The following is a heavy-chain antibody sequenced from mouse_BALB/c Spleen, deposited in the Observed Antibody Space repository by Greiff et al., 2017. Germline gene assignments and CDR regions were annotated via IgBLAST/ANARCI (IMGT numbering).Heavy chain of an antibody. V-gene: IGHV3-2*02. CDR1: GYSITSDYA. CDR2: ISYSGST. Sequence: VQLKQSGPGLVKPSQSLSLTCTVTGYSITSDYAWNWIRQFPGNKLEWMGYISYSGSTSYNPSLKSRISITRDTSKNQFFLQLNSVTTEDTATYYCARKNFAYWGQGTLVTVSA. J-gene: IGHJ3*01. CDR3: ARKNFAY.